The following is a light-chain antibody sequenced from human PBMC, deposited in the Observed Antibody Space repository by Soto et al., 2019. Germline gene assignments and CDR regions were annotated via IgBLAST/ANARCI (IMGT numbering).Light chain of an antibody. CDR3: HQYGSSPPTT. V-gene: IGKV3-20*01. CDR1: QSVSSSY. CDR2: DAS. Sequence: EIVLTQSPGTLSLSPGERATLSCRASQSVSSSYLAWYQQKPGQAPRLLIYDASSRATSIPDRFSGSGSGTDFTLTISRLEPEDFAVYYCHQYGSSPPTTFGQGTRLEIK. J-gene: IGKJ5*01.